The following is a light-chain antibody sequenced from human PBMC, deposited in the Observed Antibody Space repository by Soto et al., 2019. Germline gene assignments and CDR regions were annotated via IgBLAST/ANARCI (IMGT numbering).Light chain of an antibody. J-gene: IGKJ1*01. CDR2: DAP. Sequence: EIVMTQSPATLSVSPGERATLSCRASQSVSSNLAWYQQKPGQAPRLLIYDAPTRAPGIPARLSGSGSGKDFNLTIRSLNAEDLAVYDVRQNRPCWTFAQGTTGKL. CDR1: QSVSSN. CDR3: RQNRPCWT. V-gene: IGKV3-15*01.